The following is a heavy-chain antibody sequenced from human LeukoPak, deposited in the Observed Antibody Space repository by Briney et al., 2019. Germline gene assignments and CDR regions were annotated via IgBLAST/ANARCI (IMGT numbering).Heavy chain of an antibody. V-gene: IGHV3-48*01. CDR1: GFTFSSYS. D-gene: IGHD3-10*01. CDR3: AREDPMVRGPPGY. CDR2: ISSSSSII. Sequence: GGSLRLSCAASGFTFSSYSMNWVRQAPGKGLEWVSYISSSSSIIYYADSVKGRFTISRDNAKNSLYLQMNSLRAEDTAVYYCAREDPMVRGPPGYWGQGTLVTVSS. J-gene: IGHJ4*02.